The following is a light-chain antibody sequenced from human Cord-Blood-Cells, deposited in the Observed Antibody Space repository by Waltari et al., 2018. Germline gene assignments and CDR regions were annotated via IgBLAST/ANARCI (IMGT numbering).Light chain of an antibody. V-gene: IGLV2-14*01. J-gene: IGLJ3*02. CDR2: EVS. CDR3: SSYTSSSTWV. CDR1: SSDVGGYNY. Sequence: QSALTQPASVSGSPAQSITISSTGTSSDVGGYNYVSWYQQRPGNAPKLMIYEVSNRPSGVSNRFSGSKSGNTASLTISGLQAEDEADYYCSSYTSSSTWVFGGGTKLTVL.